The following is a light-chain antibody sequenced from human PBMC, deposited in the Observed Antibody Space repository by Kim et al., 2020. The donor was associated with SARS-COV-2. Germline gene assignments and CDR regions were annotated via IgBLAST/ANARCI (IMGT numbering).Light chain of an antibody. Sequence: GTVTLTGGLTSGSVSIHNFPSWYQQIPGQPPRTLIYSTNTRSSGVPDRFSGSILGNKAALTITGAQAEDESDYYCVLYMGSGINWMFGGGTQLTVL. CDR2: STN. CDR3: VLYMGSGINWM. V-gene: IGLV8-61*01. CDR1: SGSVSIHNF. J-gene: IGLJ3*02.